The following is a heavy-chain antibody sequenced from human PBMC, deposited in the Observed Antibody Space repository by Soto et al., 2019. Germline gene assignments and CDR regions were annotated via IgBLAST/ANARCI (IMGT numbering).Heavy chain of an antibody. J-gene: IGHJ1*01. CDR3: TTGYSSSWYIFPEYFQH. V-gene: IGHV3-15*07. CDR1: GFTFSNAW. CDR2: IKSKTDGGTT. Sequence: GGSLRLSCAASGFTFSNAWMNWVRQAPGKGLEWVGRIKSKTDGGTTDYAAPVKGRFTISRDDSKNTLYLQMNSLKTEDTAVYYCTTGYSSSWYIFPEYFQHWGQGTLVTVSS. D-gene: IGHD6-13*01.